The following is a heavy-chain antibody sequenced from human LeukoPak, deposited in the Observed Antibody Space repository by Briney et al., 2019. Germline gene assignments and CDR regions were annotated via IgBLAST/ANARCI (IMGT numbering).Heavy chain of an antibody. CDR3: ARHRDSSSWSMFIDY. J-gene: IGHJ4*02. D-gene: IGHD6-13*01. Sequence: PSETLSLTCTVSGCSISSSSYYWGWIRPPPGKGLEWIGSIYSSGSTYYNPSLKSRVTISVDTSKNQFSLKLSSVTAADTAVYYCARHRDSSSWSMFIDYWGQGTLVTVSS. CDR2: IYSSGST. CDR1: GCSISSSSYY. V-gene: IGHV4-39*01.